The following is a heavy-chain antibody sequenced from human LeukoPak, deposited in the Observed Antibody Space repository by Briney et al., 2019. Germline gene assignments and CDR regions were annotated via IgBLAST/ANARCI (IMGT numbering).Heavy chain of an antibody. V-gene: IGHV3-7*01. CDR1: GFTVSSNY. D-gene: IGHD2-2*01. CDR3: ATICSTSCYGYYMDV. Sequence: GGSLRLSCAASGFTVSSNYMSWVRQAPGKGLEWVANIKHDGSDKYYVDSVTGRFTISSDNAKNSLSLQMNSLRVEDTAVYYCATICSTSCYGYYMDVWGKGTTVTVSS. CDR2: IKHDGSDK. J-gene: IGHJ6*03.